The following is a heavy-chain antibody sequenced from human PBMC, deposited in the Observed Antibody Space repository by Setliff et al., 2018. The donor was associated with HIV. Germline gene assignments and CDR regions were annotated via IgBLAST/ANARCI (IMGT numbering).Heavy chain of an antibody. CDR1: GGSISSSSYY. CDR3: ARRPGGITRARLDN. Sequence: SETLSLTCTVSGGSISSSSYYWGWIRQPPGKGLEWVWHIYSTGDTNYNPSLKSRVTLSADTSKNQLSLSLTSVTAADTAMYFCARRPGGITRARLDNWGQGTLVTVSS. J-gene: IGHJ4*02. CDR2: IYSTGDT. D-gene: IGHD3-16*01. V-gene: IGHV4-39*01.